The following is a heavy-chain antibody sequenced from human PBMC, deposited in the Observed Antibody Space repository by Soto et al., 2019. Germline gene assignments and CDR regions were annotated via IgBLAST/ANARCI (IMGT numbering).Heavy chain of an antibody. CDR3: ARDRTNWNDGSYAY. CDR2: IIPVFGKA. V-gene: IGHV1-69*13. CDR1: GGTFSSYA. D-gene: IGHD1-20*01. J-gene: IGHJ4*02. Sequence: SVKVSCKTSGGTFSSYAITWVRQAPGQGLEWMGGIIPVFGKANYAQKFQGRVTISADESTSTAYMELSSLRSEDTAVYYCARDRTNWNDGSYAYWGQGTLVTVSS.